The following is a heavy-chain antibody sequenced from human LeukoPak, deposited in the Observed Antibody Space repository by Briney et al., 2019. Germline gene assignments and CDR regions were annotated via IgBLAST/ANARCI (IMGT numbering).Heavy chain of an antibody. D-gene: IGHD6-13*01. CDR1: GGSISSGGYY. CDR2: IYYSGST. CDR3: ARGGPRPGIAAAGTYYYYGMDV. V-gene: IGHV4-31*03. J-gene: IGHJ6*02. Sequence: PSETLSLTCTVSGGSISSGGYYWSWIRQHPGKGLEWIGYIYYSGSTNYNPSLKSRVTISVDTSKNQFSLKLSSVTAADTAVYYCARGGPRPGIAAAGTYYYYGMDVWGQGTTVTVSS.